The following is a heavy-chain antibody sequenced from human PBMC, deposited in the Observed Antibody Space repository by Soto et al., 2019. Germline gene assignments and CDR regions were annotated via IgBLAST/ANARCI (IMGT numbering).Heavy chain of an antibody. CDR1: GGSFTSNNW. CDR2: IYRTGST. Sequence: QVQLQESGPGLVKPSGTLSLTCAVSGGSFTSNNWWTWVRQPPGQGLEWIGEIYRTGSTNYNPSLKNPATISPYKSQNQFPLKGTSLTAASTAVHSCPSPDPGTSVDHWGQGSLVTVS. CDR3: PSPDPGTSVDH. D-gene: IGHD1-26*01. V-gene: IGHV4-4*02. J-gene: IGHJ5*02.